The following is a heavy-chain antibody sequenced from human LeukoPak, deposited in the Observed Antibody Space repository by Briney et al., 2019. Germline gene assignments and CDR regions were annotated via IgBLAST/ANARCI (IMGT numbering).Heavy chain of an antibody. CDR2: ISADNGNT. CDR1: GYTFTSYG. D-gene: IGHD3-3*02. Sequence: ASVKLSCKASGYTFTSYGIRWVRQAPGQGLEWTAWISADNGNTNYAQKLQGRVTMTTDTSTSTAYMELRSLRSDDTAVYYCARTSTNIFGVVITPLDYWGQGTLVTVSS. V-gene: IGHV1-18*01. CDR3: ARTSTNIFGVVITPLDY. J-gene: IGHJ4*02.